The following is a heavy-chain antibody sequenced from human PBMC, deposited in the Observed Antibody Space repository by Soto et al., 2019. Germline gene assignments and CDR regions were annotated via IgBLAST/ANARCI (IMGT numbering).Heavy chain of an antibody. J-gene: IGHJ6*02. CDR3: APPYMVRGVHTSDYYSYGMDV. V-gene: IGHV1-69*01. Sequence: QVQLVQSGAEVKKPGSSVKVSCKASGGTFSSYAISWVRQAPGQVLEWMGGIIPIFGTANYAQKFQGRVTITADESTSEAYLELCSLRSEDTAVYYCAPPYMVRGVHTSDYYSYGMDVWGQGTKVTVSS. CDR1: GGTFSSYA. D-gene: IGHD3-10*01. CDR2: IIPIFGTA.